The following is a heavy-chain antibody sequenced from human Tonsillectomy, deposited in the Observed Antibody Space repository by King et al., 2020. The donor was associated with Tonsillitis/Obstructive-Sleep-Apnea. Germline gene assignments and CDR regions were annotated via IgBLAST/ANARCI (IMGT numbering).Heavy chain of an antibody. Sequence: TLKESGPTLVKPTQTLTLTCTFSGFSLSTSGVGGGWIRQPPGKALEWLALIYWDDDKRYSPSLKSRLTITKDTSKNQLVLTMTNMDPVDTATYFCARTTRYCTGGVCYYNYWGQGTLVTVSS. V-gene: IGHV2-5*02. J-gene: IGHJ4*02. CDR2: IYWDDDK. CDR3: ARTTRYCTGGVCYYNY. CDR1: GFSLSTSGVG. D-gene: IGHD2-8*02.